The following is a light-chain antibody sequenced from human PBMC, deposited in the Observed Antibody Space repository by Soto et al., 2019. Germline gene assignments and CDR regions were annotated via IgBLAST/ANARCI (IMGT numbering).Light chain of an antibody. V-gene: IGKV1-39*01. J-gene: IGKJ1*01. CDR3: QQYYSFPRT. Sequence: DIQMTQSPSSLSASVGDRVTITCRASQSIDRALNWYQHKAGKAPKLLIYGASNLDSGVPSRFSGSGSGTDFTLTITSLQPEDFATYYCQQYYSFPRTFGQGTKVEIK. CDR2: GAS. CDR1: QSIDRA.